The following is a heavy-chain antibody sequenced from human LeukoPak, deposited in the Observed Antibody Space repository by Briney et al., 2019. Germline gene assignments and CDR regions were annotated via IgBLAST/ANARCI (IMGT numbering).Heavy chain of an antibody. CDR1: GFTFSSYA. J-gene: IGHJ4*02. D-gene: IGHD5-18*01. CDR3: AKVWGYSYGDNLDY. V-gene: IGHV3-23*01. Sequence: GGSLRLSCAASGFTFSSYAMSWVRQAPGKGLEWVSAISGSGGSTYYADSVKGRFTIPGDNSKNTLYLQMNSLRAEDTAVYYCAKVWGYSYGDNLDYWGQGTLVTVSS. CDR2: ISGSGGST.